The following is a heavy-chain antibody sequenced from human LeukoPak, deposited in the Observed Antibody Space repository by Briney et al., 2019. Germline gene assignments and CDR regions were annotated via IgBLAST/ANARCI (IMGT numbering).Heavy chain of an antibody. V-gene: IGHV4-30-4*07. D-gene: IGHD1-20*01. CDR3: ARGGITGTLGLGY. CDR1: GGSIGSGGYS. Sequence: SETLSLTCAVSGGSIGSGGYSWSWIRQPPGKGLEWIGYIYYSGSTYYNPSLKSRVTISVDTSKNQFSLKLSSVTAADTAVYYCARGGITGTLGLGYWGQGTLVTVSS. CDR2: IYYSGST. J-gene: IGHJ4*02.